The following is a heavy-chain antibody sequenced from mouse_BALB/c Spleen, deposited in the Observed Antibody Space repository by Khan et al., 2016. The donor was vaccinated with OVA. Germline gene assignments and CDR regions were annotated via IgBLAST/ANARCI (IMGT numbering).Heavy chain of an antibody. CDR3: AMGRTY. D-gene: IGHD4-1*01. V-gene: IGHV3-2*02. CDR1: GYSITSDYA. Sequence: VQLKESGPGLVKPSQSLSLTCTVTGYSITSDYAWNWIRQFPGNKLEWMGYISYSGRTSYNPSLKSRISFTRATSKNQFFLQLKSVTTEDTATYYCAMGRTYWGQGTLVTVSA. CDR2: ISYSGRT. J-gene: IGHJ3*01.